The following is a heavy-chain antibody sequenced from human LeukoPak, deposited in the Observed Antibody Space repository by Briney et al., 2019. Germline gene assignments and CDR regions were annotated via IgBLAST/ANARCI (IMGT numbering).Heavy chain of an antibody. CDR1: GFTFSSYE. CDR3: AREGGIFGVVHGENEYYYYMDV. V-gene: IGHV3-48*03. D-gene: IGHD3-3*01. Sequence: GGSLRLSCAASGFTFSSYEMNWVRQAPGKGLEWVSYISSSGSTIYYADSVKGRFTISRDNAKNSLYLQMNSLRAEDTAVYYCAREGGIFGVVHGENEYYYYMDVWGKGTTVTVSS. CDR2: ISSSGSTI. J-gene: IGHJ6*03.